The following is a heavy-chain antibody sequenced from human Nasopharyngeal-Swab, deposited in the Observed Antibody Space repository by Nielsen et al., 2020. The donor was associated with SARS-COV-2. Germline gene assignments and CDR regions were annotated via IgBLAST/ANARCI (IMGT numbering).Heavy chain of an antibody. CDR1: GFSFSTYA. Sequence: GGSLRLSCAASGFSFSTYAMSRVRQAPGKGLEWVSAISGSGDNTYYADSVKGRFTISRDNPKNTLYLQMNSLRAEDTAVYYCAKPHLRYYDWLLFDYWGQGTLVTVSS. D-gene: IGHD3-9*01. V-gene: IGHV3-23*01. CDR2: ISGSGDNT. CDR3: AKPHLRYYDWLLFDY. J-gene: IGHJ4*02.